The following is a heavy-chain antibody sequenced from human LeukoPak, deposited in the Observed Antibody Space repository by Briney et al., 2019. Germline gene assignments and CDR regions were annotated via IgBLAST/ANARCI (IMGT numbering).Heavy chain of an antibody. V-gene: IGHV3-48*03. D-gene: IGHD2-2*01. J-gene: IGHJ6*02. CDR2: ISSSGSTI. CDR3: ARDLAMIVVVSAAIYGMDV. Sequence: PGGSLRLSCAASGFTFSSYEMNWVRRAPGKGLEWVSYISSSGSTIYYADSVKGRFTISRDNAKNSLYLQMNSLGAEDTAVYYCARDLAMIVVVSAAIYGMDVWGQGTTVTVSS. CDR1: GFTFSSYE.